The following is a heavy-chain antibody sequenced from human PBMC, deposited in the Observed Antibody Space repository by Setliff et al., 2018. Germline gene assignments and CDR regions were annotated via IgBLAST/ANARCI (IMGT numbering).Heavy chain of an antibody. V-gene: IGHV4-4*07. J-gene: IGHJ6*02. Sequence: PSETLSLTCSVSGASISHTSYFWTWVRQPAGKGLEWIGHIYVTGKLDVNPSLKSRVAMSLDTSRNQVSLKLSSVTAADTAVYYCARDRQYCSSPTCYSSYFYYYGMDVWGQGTTVTVSS. CDR1: GASISHTSYF. CDR2: IYVTGKL. D-gene: IGHD2-2*02. CDR3: ARDRQYCSSPTCYSSYFYYYGMDV.